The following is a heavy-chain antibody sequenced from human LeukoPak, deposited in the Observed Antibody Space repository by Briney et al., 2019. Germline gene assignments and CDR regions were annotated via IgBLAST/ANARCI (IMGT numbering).Heavy chain of an antibody. Sequence: GRSLRLSCAASGFTFSSYGMHWVRQAPGKGLEWVAVIWYDGSNKYYADSVKGRFTISRDNSKNTLYLQMNSLRAEYTAVYYCARDRDGYDWSDLYGMDVWGQGTTVTVSS. J-gene: IGHJ6*02. CDR3: ARDRDGYDWSDLYGMDV. CDR1: GFTFSSYG. CDR2: IWYDGSNK. V-gene: IGHV3-33*01. D-gene: IGHD5-12*01.